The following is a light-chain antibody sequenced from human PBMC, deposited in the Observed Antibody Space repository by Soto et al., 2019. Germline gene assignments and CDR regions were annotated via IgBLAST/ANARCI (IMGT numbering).Light chain of an antibody. CDR2: EVS. CDR3: SSYAGSNYV. J-gene: IGLJ2*01. CDR1: SSDVGGYNY. Sequence: QSVLTQPPSASGSPGQSVTISCTGTSSDVGGYNYVSWYQQHPGKAPKLMIYEVSQRPSGVPDRFSGSKSGNTASLTVSGLQAEEEADYYCSSYAGSNYVFGAGTKLTVL. V-gene: IGLV2-8*01.